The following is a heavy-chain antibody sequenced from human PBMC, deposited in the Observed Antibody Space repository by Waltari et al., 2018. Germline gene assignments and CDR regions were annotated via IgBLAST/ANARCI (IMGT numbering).Heavy chain of an antibody. CDR1: GGSFSGYY. V-gene: IGHV4-34*01. Sequence: QVQLQQWGAGLLKPSETLSLTCAVYGGSFSGYYWSWIRQPPGKGLEWIGEINQSGSTNYNPSLKSRVTISVDTSKNQFSLKLSSVTAADTAVYYCARGRNYYGSGSWVDYWGQGTLVTVSS. CDR2: INQSGST. J-gene: IGHJ4*02. D-gene: IGHD3-10*01. CDR3: ARGRNYYGSGSWVDY.